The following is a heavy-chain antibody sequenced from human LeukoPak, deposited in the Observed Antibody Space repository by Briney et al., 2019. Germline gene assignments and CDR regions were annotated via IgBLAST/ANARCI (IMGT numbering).Heavy chain of an antibody. CDR1: GFTVSSNY. CDR3: ARVLVAAYFDY. CDR2: IKQDGSEK. Sequence: GGSLRLSCAASGFTVSSNYMSRVRQAPGKGLEWVANIKQDGSEKYYVDSVKGRFTISRDNAKNSLYLQMNSLRAEDTAVYYCARVLVAAYFDYWGQGTLVTVSS. J-gene: IGHJ4*02. D-gene: IGHD5-12*01. V-gene: IGHV3-7*01.